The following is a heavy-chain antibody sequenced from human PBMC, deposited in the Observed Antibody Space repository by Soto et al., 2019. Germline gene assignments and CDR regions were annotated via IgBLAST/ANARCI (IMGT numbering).Heavy chain of an antibody. J-gene: IGHJ4*02. CDR1: GGSVSSGSYY. Sequence: SETLSLTCTVSGGSVSSGSYYWSWIRQPPGKGLEWIGYIYYSGSTNYNPSLKSRVTISVDTSKNQFSLKLSSVTAADTAVYYCARAQTCSGGSCGGAANIDYWGQGTLVTVSS. CDR2: IYYSGST. CDR3: ARAQTCSGGSCGGAANIDY. D-gene: IGHD2-15*01. V-gene: IGHV4-61*01.